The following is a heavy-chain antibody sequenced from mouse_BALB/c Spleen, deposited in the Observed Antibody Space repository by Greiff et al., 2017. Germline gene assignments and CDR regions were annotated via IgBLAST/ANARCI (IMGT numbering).Heavy chain of an antibody. CDR2: ISYSGST. D-gene: IGHD2-4*01. CDR1: GDSITSGY. V-gene: IGHV3-8*02. Sequence: EVKLQESGPSLVKPSQTLSLTCSVTGDSITSGYWNWIRKFPGNKLEYMGYISYSGSTYYNPSLKSRISITRDTSKNQYYLQLNSVTTEDTATYYCARYRADYDGDFDYWGQGTTLTVSS. J-gene: IGHJ2*01. CDR3: ARYRADYDGDFDY.